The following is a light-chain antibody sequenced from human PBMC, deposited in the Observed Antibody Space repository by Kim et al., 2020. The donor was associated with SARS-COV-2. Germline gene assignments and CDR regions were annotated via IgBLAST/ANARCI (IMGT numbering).Light chain of an antibody. CDR3: QSADSSGTYVV. Sequence: SPGQTARITCSGDALPKQYAYWYQQKPGQAPVLVIYKDSERPSGIPERFSGSSSGTTVTLTISGVQAEDEADYCCQSADSSGTYVVFGGGTQLTVL. CDR1: ALPKQY. V-gene: IGLV3-25*03. J-gene: IGLJ2*01. CDR2: KDS.